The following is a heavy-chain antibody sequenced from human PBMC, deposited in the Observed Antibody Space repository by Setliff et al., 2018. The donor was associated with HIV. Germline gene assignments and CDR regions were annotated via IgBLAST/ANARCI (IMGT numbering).Heavy chain of an antibody. Sequence: SETLSLTCAVYGGSFRGYYWTWIRQPPGRGLEWIGEIIHSGGTNYNRSLKSRVTISVDTSKNQFSLNLSSVTAADTAVYYCARGGLGVVGAIDYWSQGTLVTVSS. D-gene: IGHD2-15*01. CDR2: IIHSGGT. CDR3: ARGGLGVVGAIDY. J-gene: IGHJ4*02. CDR1: GGSFRGYY. V-gene: IGHV4-34*01.